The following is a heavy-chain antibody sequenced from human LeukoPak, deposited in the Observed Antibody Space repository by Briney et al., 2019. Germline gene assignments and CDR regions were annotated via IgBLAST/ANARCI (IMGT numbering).Heavy chain of an antibody. CDR3: ASSIVAAFDY. Sequence: NSSETLSLTCTVSGGSISSSSYYWGWIRQTPGKGLEWIGSIYYSGSTYYNPSLKSRVTISVDTSKNQFSLKLSSVTAADTAVYYCASSIVAAFDYWGQGTLVAVSS. CDR1: GGSISSSSYY. CDR2: IYYSGST. V-gene: IGHV4-39*01. D-gene: IGHD6-13*01. J-gene: IGHJ4*02.